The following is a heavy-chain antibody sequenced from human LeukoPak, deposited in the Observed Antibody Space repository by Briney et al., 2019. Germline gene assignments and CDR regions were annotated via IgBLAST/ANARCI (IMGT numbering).Heavy chain of an antibody. CDR3: AKDRFSSPMIVVVVAATIGNIDY. CDR1: GFTFSSYA. J-gene: IGHJ4*02. D-gene: IGHD2-15*01. V-gene: IGHV3-23*01. CDR2: ISGSGGST. Sequence: GGSLRLSCAASGFTFSSYAMSWVRQAAGKGLEWVSAISGSGGSTYYADSVKGRFTISRDNSKNTLYLQMNSLRAEDTAVYYCAKDRFSSPMIVVVVAATIGNIDYWGQGTLVTVSS.